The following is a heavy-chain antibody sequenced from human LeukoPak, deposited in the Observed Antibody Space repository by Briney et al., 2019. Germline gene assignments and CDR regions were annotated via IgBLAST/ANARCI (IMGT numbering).Heavy chain of an antibody. V-gene: IGHV4-30-4*08. Sequence: SQTLSLTCTVSGGSISSGDYYWSWIRQPPGKGLEWIGYIYYSESTYYNPSLKSRVTISVDTSKNQFSLKLSSVTAADTAVYYCARFHRITISELDPWGQGTLVTVSS. D-gene: IGHD3-3*01. CDR2: IYYSEST. J-gene: IGHJ5*02. CDR3: ARFHRITISELDP. CDR1: GGSISSGDYY.